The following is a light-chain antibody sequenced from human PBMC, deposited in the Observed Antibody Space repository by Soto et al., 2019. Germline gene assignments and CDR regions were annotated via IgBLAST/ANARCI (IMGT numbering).Light chain of an antibody. V-gene: IGKV1-17*03. CDR3: LQQNPSPQT. CDR1: QAIGNY. J-gene: IGKJ1*01. CDR2: AAS. Sequence: DIQMTQSPSAVSASPGDTITITCRASQAIGNYLAWFQQKPGNVPKRLIYAASNLQRGVPSRFSGSGVGTEFSLTISSLQPEDFATYYCLQQNPSPQTFGKGTKVEIK.